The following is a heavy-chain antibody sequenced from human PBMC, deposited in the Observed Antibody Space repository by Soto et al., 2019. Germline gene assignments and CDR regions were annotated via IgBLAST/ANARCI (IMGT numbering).Heavy chain of an antibody. CDR3: AREDRLEWLLVGYGMDV. Sequence: SETLSLTCTVSGGSISSSSYYWGWIRQPPGKGLEWIGSIYYSGSTYYNPSLKSRVTISVDTSKNQFSLKLSSVTAADTAVYYCAREDRLEWLLVGYGMDVWGQGTTVTVSS. CDR2: IYYSGST. CDR1: GGSISSSSYY. J-gene: IGHJ6*02. D-gene: IGHD3-3*01. V-gene: IGHV4-39*02.